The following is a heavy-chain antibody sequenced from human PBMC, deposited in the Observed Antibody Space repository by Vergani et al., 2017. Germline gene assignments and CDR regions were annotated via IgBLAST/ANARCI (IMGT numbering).Heavy chain of an antibody. J-gene: IGHJ4*02. CDR1: GFTFSSYE. Sequence: EVQLVESGGGLVQPGGSLRLSCAASGFTFSSYEMNWVRQAPGKGLEWVSYISSSGSTIYYADSVKGRFTISRDNSKNTLYLQMNSLRAEDTAVYYCAKDPYGDFDYWGQGTLVTVSS. CDR2: ISSSGSTI. D-gene: IGHD4-17*01. V-gene: IGHV3-48*03. CDR3: AKDPYGDFDY.